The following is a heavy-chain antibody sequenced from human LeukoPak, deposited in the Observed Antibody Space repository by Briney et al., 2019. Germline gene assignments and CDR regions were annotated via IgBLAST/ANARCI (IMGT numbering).Heavy chain of an antibody. J-gene: IGHJ4*02. CDR2: IKPDGTER. Sequence: GGSLRLSCAASGFVFSTYWVTWVRQAPGMGLEWVANIKPDGTERFYVDSVKGRFTISRDNAKNSLYLQMNSLRDEDTAVYYCAREHGSGSYCPYWGQGTLVTVSS. CDR3: AREHGSGSYCPY. V-gene: IGHV3-7*01. CDR1: GFVFSTYW. D-gene: IGHD3-10*01.